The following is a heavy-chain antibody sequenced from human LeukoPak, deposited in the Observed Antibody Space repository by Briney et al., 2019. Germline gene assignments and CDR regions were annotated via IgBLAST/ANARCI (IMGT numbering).Heavy chain of an antibody. D-gene: IGHD2-15*01. CDR1: GFTFSRFW. CDR2: IKQDGSEK. J-gene: IGHJ5*01. Sequence: SGGSLRLSCAASGFTFSRFWMSWVRQAPGKGLEWVANIKQDGSEKYYVDSVKGRFTISRDNAKNSLYLQMNSLRAEDTAVYYCARGIGWFEYWGQGTLVTVSS. V-gene: IGHV3-7*05. CDR3: ARGIGWFEY.